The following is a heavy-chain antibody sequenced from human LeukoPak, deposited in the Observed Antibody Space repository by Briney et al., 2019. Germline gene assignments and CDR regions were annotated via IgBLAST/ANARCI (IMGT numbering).Heavy chain of an antibody. Sequence: GESLKISCKGSGYSFTSYWIGWVRQMPGKGLEWMGIIYPGDSDTRYSPSFQGQVTISADKSISTAYLQWSSLKASDTAMYYCARPAYGSGSLYYFDYWGQGTLVTVSS. CDR3: ARPAYGSGSLYYFDY. J-gene: IGHJ4*02. D-gene: IGHD3-10*01. V-gene: IGHV5-51*01. CDR1: GYSFTSYW. CDR2: IYPGDSDT.